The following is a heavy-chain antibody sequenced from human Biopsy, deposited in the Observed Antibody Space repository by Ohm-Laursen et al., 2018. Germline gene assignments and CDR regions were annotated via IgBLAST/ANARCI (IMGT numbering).Heavy chain of an antibody. Sequence: SSVKVSCKASGYSFSTYDVNWVRQARGQGLEWMGWMIPSSGKTGYALRFQGRVTLTMNTSISTAYMELSGLRSEDTAVYFGARGYSRRVSIFEASIYWFDTWGQGTLVTVSS. V-gene: IGHV1-8*01. D-gene: IGHD6-6*01. CDR2: MIPSSGKT. CDR1: GYSFSTYD. J-gene: IGHJ5*02. CDR3: ARGYSRRVSIFEASIYWFDT.